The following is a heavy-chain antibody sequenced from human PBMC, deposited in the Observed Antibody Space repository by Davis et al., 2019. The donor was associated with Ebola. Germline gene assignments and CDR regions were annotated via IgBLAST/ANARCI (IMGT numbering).Heavy chain of an antibody. CDR2: ISYDGSNK. V-gene: IGHV3-30*18. D-gene: IGHD6-19*01. J-gene: IGHJ6*04. CDR3: AKGWKSSGWPDYYYGMDV. Sequence: GESLKISCAASGFTFSSYGMHWVRQAPGKGLEWVAVISYDGSNKYYADSVKGRFTISRDNSKNTLYPQMNSLRAEDTAVYYCAKGWKSSGWPDYYYGMDVWGKGTTVTVSS. CDR1: GFTFSSYG.